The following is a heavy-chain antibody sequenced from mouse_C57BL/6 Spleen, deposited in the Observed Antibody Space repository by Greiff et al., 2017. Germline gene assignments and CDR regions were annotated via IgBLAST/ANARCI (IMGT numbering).Heavy chain of an antibody. D-gene: IGHD1-1*01. J-gene: IGHJ1*03. CDR1: GYAFSSYW. CDR2: IYPGDGDT. Sequence: VQLQQSGAELVKPGASVKISCKASGYAFSSYWMNWVKQRPGKGLEWIGQIYPGDGDTNYNGKFKGKATLTADKSSSTAYMQLSSLTSEDSAVYFCTRKEDYYGSTVGWYFDVWGTGTTVTVSS. CDR3: TRKEDYYGSTVGWYFDV. V-gene: IGHV1-80*01.